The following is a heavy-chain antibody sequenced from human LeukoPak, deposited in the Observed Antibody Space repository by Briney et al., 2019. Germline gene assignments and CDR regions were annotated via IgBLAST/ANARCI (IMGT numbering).Heavy chain of an antibody. CDR2: TYYRSKWYD. CDR3: ARGHSGNIDS. V-gene: IGHV6-1*01. J-gene: IGHJ4*02. D-gene: IGHD5-12*01. Sequence: SQTLSLTCAISGDSVSSNSAAWNWIRQSPSRGLEWLGRTYYRSKWYDAYAESVKSRITIKPDTSRNQFSLQLDSVTPEDTAVYYCARGHSGNIDSRGQGTLVTVSS. CDR1: GDSVSSNSAA.